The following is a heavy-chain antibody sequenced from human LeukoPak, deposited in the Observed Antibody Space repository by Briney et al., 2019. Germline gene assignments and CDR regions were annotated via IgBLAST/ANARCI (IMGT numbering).Heavy chain of an antibody. Sequence: VGSLRLSCAASGFTFSGSAMHWVRQASGKGLEWLGRIKSKADSYTTAYTASVKGRFIVSRDDSKNTAYLQMNSLRTEDTAVYYCRGGADLIDYWGQGTLVTVSS. V-gene: IGHV3-73*01. CDR3: RGGADLIDY. D-gene: IGHD1-26*01. J-gene: IGHJ4*02. CDR2: IKSKADSYTT. CDR1: GFTFSGSA.